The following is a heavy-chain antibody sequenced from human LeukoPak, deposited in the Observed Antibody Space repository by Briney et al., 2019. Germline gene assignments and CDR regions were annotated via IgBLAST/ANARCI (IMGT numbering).Heavy chain of an antibody. CDR1: GFTFSNYD. J-gene: IGHJ4*02. CDR3: ARDKAAVLDF. CDR2: IGTVGDT. Sequence: GGSLRLSCAASGFTFSNYDMHWVRQATGKGLEWVSSIGTVGDTYYSDSVKGRFTISRENAKNSWYLQMNSLRAEDTAVYYCARDKAAVLDFWGQGTLVTVSS. V-gene: IGHV3-13*01. D-gene: IGHD6-25*01.